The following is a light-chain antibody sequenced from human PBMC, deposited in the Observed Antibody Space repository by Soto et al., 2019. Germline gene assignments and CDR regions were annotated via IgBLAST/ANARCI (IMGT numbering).Light chain of an antibody. CDR3: QSYDDSLRGPFYV. Sequence: QAVVTQPPSVSGAPGQRVTISCTGSSSNIGAGYDVHWYQQLPGTAPKLLIYGNSNRPSGVPDRFSGSKSGTSASLAITGRHAEDEADYYCQSYDDSLRGPFYVFGTGTKLTVL. V-gene: IGLV1-40*01. CDR1: SSNIGAGYD. CDR2: GNS. J-gene: IGLJ1*01.